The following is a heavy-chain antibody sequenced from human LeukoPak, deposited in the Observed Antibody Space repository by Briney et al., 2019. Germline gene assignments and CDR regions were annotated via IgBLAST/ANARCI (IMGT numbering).Heavy chain of an antibody. D-gene: IGHD5-18*01. V-gene: IGHV6-1*01. CDR1: GDSVSSNSAT. CDR2: TYYRSKWYN. Sequence: SQTLSLTCAISGDSVSSNSATWNWTRQYPSRGLEWLGRTYYRSKWYNNYAVSVKSRITIIPDTSNNQFSLQLNSVTPEDTAVYYCARDKGGGVDTALAYWGQGTLVTVSS. CDR3: ARDKGGGVDTALAY. J-gene: IGHJ4*02.